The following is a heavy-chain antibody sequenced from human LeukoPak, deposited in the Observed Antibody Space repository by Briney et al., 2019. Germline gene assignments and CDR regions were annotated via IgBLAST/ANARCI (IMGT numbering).Heavy chain of an antibody. CDR3: ARQEVGAGYCSSTSCAGPHWFDP. Sequence: SETLSLTCIVSGGSISSTSCWGWIRPPPGKGLEWIGTILYSGSTFYNPSLKSRVTIYVDTSKNQFSLKLNSVTAADTAVYYCARQEVGAGYCSSTSCAGPHWFDPRGEGTLVTVSS. V-gene: IGHV4-39*01. D-gene: IGHD2-2*01. CDR2: ILYSGST. J-gene: IGHJ5*02. CDR1: GGSISSTSC.